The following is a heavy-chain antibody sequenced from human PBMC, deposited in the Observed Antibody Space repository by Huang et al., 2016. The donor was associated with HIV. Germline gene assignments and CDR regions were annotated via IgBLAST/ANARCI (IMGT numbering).Heavy chain of an antibody. D-gene: IGHD3-10*01. CDR3: ARGFNYYASDNLGVYYFDS. CDR2: INHKGKI. CDR1: GGAFRGSS. J-gene: IGHJ4*02. Sequence: QVQLKQWGAGLLKPSETLSLTCAVYGGAFRGSSWPWIRQFPEKGLEWIGDINHKGKILYNPSLSPRVTISTDTSKNHFSLHLTSVTAADTALYYCARGFNYYASDNLGVYYFDSWGLGTLVTVSP. V-gene: IGHV4-34*02.